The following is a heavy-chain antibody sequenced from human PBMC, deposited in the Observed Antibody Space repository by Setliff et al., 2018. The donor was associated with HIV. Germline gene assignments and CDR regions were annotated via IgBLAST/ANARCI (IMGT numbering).Heavy chain of an antibody. CDR3: ASRRGIEFYFDI. Sequence: SETLSLTCAVYGGSFSGYYWSWIRQPPGKGLEWIGEINHSGSTNYNPSLKSRVTISVDTSKNQFSLKLSSVTAADTAVYYCASRRGIEFYFDIWGQGTPVTVSS. V-gene: IGHV4-34*01. D-gene: IGHD3-10*01. J-gene: IGHJ4*02. CDR1: GGSFSGYY. CDR2: INHSGST.